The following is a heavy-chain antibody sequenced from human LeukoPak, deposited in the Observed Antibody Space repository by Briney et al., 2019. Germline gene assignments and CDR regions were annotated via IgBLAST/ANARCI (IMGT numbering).Heavy chain of an antibody. Sequence: GGSLRLSCAGSGYSFDEYAMHWVRQAPGKGLEWVSGINWKSDKIGYADSVKGRFTISRDNSKNSLYLQMNSLRVEDTALYYCAKDRYCTSSSCPIDYWGQGTMVTVSS. CDR1: GYSFDEYA. D-gene: IGHD2-2*01. V-gene: IGHV3-9*01. CDR2: INWKSDKI. J-gene: IGHJ4*02. CDR3: AKDRYCTSSSCPIDY.